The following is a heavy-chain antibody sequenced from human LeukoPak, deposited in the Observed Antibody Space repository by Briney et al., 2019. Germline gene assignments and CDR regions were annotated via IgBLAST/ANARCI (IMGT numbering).Heavy chain of an antibody. V-gene: IGHV3-21*01. D-gene: IGHD5-12*01. CDR2: ISSSSSYI. CDR1: GFTFSSGS. Sequence: PGGSLRLSCAASGFTFSSGSMNWVRQAPGKGLEWVSSISSSSSYIYYADSVRGRFTISRDNAKNSVYLQMNSLRADDTAVYYCARGGYSYGSDPYYYYGMDVWGQGTTVTVSS. CDR3: ARGGYSYGSDPYYYYGMDV. J-gene: IGHJ6*02.